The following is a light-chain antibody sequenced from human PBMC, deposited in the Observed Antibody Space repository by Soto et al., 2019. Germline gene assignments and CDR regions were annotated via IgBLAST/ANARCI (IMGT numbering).Light chain of an antibody. V-gene: IGLV2-8*01. CDR1: KNDIGVYDF. CDR3: KSYAGSNTYV. Sequence: QSALTQPPSASGSPGQSFTISCTGTKNDIGVYDFVSWYQHHPGKAPRLIIYEVVQRPSGVPARFSAYKSGKTISLTVSGLQAADEADYFCKSYAGSNTYVFGSGTKV. CDR2: EVV. J-gene: IGLJ1*01.